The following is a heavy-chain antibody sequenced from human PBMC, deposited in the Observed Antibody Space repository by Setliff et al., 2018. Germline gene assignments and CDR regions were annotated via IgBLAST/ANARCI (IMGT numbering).Heavy chain of an antibody. J-gene: IGHJ4*02. V-gene: IGHV4-39*07. CDR2: IYYRGST. D-gene: IGHD3-3*01. CDR1: GGSISSSGYY. Sequence: SETLSLTCTVSGGSISSSGYYWGWIRQPPGKGLEWIGSIYYRGSTYYNPSLKSRVTISVDTSKNQFSLKLSSVTAADTAVYYCARGGKILEWLYAHDYWGQGTLVTVSS. CDR3: ARGGKILEWLYAHDY.